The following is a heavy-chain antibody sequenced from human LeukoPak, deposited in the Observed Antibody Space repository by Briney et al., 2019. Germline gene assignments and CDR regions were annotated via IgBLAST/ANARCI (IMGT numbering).Heavy chain of an antibody. J-gene: IGHJ5*02. CDR2: ISYDGGYK. CDR3: AKVDYSSSGYYPGDWFDP. CDR1: GFTFSSYA. Sequence: GGSLRLSCSASGFTFSSYAMHWVRQAPGKGLEWVAVISYDGGYKYYADSVKGRFTISRDNSKNTLYLQMNSLRAEDTAVYYCAKVDYSSSGYYPGDWFDPWGQGTLVTVSS. D-gene: IGHD3-22*01. V-gene: IGHV3-30*04.